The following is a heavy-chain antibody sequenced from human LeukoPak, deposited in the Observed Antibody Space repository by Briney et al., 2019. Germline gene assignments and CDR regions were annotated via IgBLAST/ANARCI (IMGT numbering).Heavy chain of an antibody. D-gene: IGHD6-13*01. CDR2: ISYDGSNK. V-gene: IGHV3-30*18. CDR3: AKGLAAAVTDGFDI. CDR1: GFIFSSYG. Sequence: PGGSLRLSCAASGFIFSSYGMHWGRQAPGKGLEWVAVISYDGSNKYYADSAKARFPISRDNSKTPLYLQMSSLRAEETAVYHCAKGLAAAVTDGFDIWGQETMVTVSS. J-gene: IGHJ3*02.